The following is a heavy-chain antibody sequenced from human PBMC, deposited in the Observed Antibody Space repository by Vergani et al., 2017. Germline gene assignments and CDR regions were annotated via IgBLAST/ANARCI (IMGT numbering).Heavy chain of an antibody. CDR3: ATAGAAYCRGASCYDFFEY. Sequence: VQLVESGGGLVPPGRSLRLSCAASGFSFGDYGMHWVRQAPGKGLEWVAFTRYDGIVEYYGDSVRGRFTISRDNSKNTLYLQMNRLRPEDTAVYYCATAGAAYCRGASCYDFFEYWGQGTLVTVAS. CDR1: GFSFGDYG. CDR2: TRYDGIVE. J-gene: IGHJ4*02. V-gene: IGHV3-30*02. D-gene: IGHD2-15*01.